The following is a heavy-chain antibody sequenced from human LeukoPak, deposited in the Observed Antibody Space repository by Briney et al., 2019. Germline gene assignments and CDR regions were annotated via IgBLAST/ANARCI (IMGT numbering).Heavy chain of an antibody. V-gene: IGHV1-58*01. J-gene: IGHJ4*02. Sequence: SVKVSCKASGFTFTSSAVQWVRQARGQRLEWIGWIVVGSGNTNYAQKFQERVTITRDMSTSTAYMELSSLRSEDTAVYYCAADRYDFWSGYYSINYWGQGTLVTVSS. CDR2: IVVGSGNT. CDR1: GFTFTSSA. CDR3: AADRYDFWSGYYSINY. D-gene: IGHD3-3*01.